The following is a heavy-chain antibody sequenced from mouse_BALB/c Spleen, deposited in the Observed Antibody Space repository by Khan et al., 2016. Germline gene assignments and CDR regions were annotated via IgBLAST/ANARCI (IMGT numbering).Heavy chain of an antibody. V-gene: IGHV1-12*01. Sequence: QVQLQQPGAELVKPGASVKMSCKASGYTFTSYNIHWVKQTPGQGLEWIGAIYPGNGDTSYNQKFKGKATLTADKSSSTAYMQLSSLTSEDSAVYYCAREGGNSAWFAYWGQGTLVTVSA. J-gene: IGHJ3*01. D-gene: IGHD2-1*01. CDR2: IYPGNGDT. CDR1: GYTFTSYN. CDR3: AREGGNSAWFAY.